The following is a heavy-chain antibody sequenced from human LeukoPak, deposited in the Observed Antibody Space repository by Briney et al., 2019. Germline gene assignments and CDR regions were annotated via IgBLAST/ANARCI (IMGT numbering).Heavy chain of an antibody. CDR1: GFTFSTYG. J-gene: IGHJ4*02. Sequence: GSPRLSCAASGFTFSTYGMHWVRQAPGKGLEWVAFIRYDGSNKYYADSVKGRFTISRDNSKNTLYLQMNSLRAEDTAVYYCAKDNYDYGDYDGGDYWGQGTLVTVSS. CDR3: AKDNYDYGDYDGGDY. V-gene: IGHV3-30*02. CDR2: IRYDGSNK. D-gene: IGHD4-17*01.